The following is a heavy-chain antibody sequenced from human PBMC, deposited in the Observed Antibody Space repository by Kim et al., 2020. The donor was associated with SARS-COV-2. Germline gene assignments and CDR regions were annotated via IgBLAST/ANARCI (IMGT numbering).Heavy chain of an antibody. CDR3: VRYSGWYYFDY. V-gene: IGHV6-1*01. CDR2: TYYRSKWSS. D-gene: IGHD6-19*01. Sequence: SQTLSLTCVISGDSLSSNTVAWSWIRQSPSSGLEWLGRTYYRSKWSSDYAVSVKSRIIINADPSKNQFSLHLNSVTPDDTATYYCVRYSGWYYFDYWGQGTLDIVCS. CDR1: GDSLSSNTVA. J-gene: IGHJ4*02.